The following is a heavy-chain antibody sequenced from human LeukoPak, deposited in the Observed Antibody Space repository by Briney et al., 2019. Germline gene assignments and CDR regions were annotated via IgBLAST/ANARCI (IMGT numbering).Heavy chain of an antibody. CDR3: ARSQGTYAAFDI. CDR2: ISSSTSTI. J-gene: IGHJ3*02. D-gene: IGHD4-17*01. Sequence: PGGSLRPSRAASGFTFSIYTMNSVRQPPGQGLEWVSYISSSTSTISYADSVKGRFTIARDNAKNSLYLQMNSLRDEDTAVYYCARSQGTYAAFDIWGQGKRVTVSS. V-gene: IGHV3-48*02. CDR1: GFTFSIYT.